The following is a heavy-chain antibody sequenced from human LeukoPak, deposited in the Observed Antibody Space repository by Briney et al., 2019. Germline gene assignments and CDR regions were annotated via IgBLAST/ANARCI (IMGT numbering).Heavy chain of an antibody. J-gene: IGHJ5*02. V-gene: IGHV4-59*01. Sequence: PSETLSLTCTVSGGSISSYYWSWIRQPPGKGLEWIGYIYYSGSTNYNPSLKSRVTISVDTSKNQFSLKLSSVTAADTAVYYCARGETTVTSWDWFDPWGQGTLVTVSS. D-gene: IGHD4-17*01. CDR1: GGSISSYY. CDR3: ARGETTVTSWDWFDP. CDR2: IYYSGST.